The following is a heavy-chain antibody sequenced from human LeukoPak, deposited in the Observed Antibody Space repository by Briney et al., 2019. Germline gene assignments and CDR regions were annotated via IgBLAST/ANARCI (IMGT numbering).Heavy chain of an antibody. J-gene: IGHJ4*02. CDR3: AKLPSPIVVVINRY. CDR1: GFTFSSYA. V-gene: IGHV3-23*01. CDR2: ISGSGGST. Sequence: GGSLRLSCAASGFTFSSYAMSWVRQAPGKGLEWVSAISGSGGSTYYADSVKGRFTISRANSKNTLYLQMNSLRAEDTAVYYCAKLPSPIVVVINRYWGQGTLVTVSS. D-gene: IGHD3-22*01.